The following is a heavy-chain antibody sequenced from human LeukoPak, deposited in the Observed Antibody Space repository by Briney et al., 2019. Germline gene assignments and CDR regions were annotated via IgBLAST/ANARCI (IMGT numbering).Heavy chain of an antibody. V-gene: IGHV3-21*01. J-gene: IGHJ4*02. D-gene: IGHD5-18*01. CDR1: GITFSGYS. CDR3: ARRGYSFGSDY. Sequence: GGSLRLSCAASGITFSGYSMNWVRQAPGKGLEWVSSISSSSTYIYYADSLKGRITISRDNAKNSFYLQMNSLRAEDTAVYYCARRGYSFGSDYWGPGTLVTVSP. CDR2: ISSSSTYI.